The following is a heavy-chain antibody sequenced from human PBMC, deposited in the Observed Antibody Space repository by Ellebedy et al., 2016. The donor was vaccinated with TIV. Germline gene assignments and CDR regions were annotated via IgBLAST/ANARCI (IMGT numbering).Heavy chain of an antibody. CDR3: AREWLVRYYYYYYGMDV. J-gene: IGHJ6*02. CDR1: GYTFTNYY. V-gene: IGHV1-46*01. D-gene: IGHD6-19*01. CDR2: INPSGGST. Sequence: AASVKVSCKASGYTFTNYYMHWVRQAPGQGLEWMGIINPSGGSTSYAQKFQGRVTMTRDTSTSTVYMELSSLRSEDTAVYYCAREWLVRYYYYYYGMDVWGQGTTVTVSS.